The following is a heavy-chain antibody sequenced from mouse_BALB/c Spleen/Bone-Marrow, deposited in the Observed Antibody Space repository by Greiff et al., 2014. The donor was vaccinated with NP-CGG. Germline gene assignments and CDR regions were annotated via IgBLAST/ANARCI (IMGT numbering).Heavy chain of an antibody. J-gene: IGHJ3*01. CDR3: SRGGNYGTY. Sequence: LQESGAELVRPGSSVKISCKASGYAFSTYWMNWVKQRPGQGLEWIGQIYPGNGNADYNGKFKDKATLTADKSSRTAYMHLSSLTPEDSAVYFCSRGGNYGTYWGQGTLVTVSA. CDR2: IYPGNGNA. D-gene: IGHD2-1*01. V-gene: IGHV1-80*01. CDR1: GYAFSTYW.